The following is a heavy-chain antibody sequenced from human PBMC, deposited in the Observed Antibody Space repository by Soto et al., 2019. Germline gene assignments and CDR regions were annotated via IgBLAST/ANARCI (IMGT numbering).Heavy chain of an antibody. CDR1: GFTFSSYA. CDR3: AKDGLRYFDWSVYSMDV. V-gene: IGHV3-23*01. J-gene: IGHJ6*02. CDR2: ISGSGGST. Sequence: GGSLRLSCAASGFTFSSYAMSWVRQAPGKGLEWVSAISGSGGSTYYADSVKGRFTISRDNSKNTLYLQMNSLRAEDTAVYYCAKDGLRYFDWSVYSMDVWGQGTTVT. D-gene: IGHD3-9*01.